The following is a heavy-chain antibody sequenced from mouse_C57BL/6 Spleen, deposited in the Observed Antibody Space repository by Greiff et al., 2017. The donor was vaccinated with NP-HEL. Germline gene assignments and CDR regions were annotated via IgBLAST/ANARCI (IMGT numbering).Heavy chain of an antibody. D-gene: IGHD1-1*01. Sequence: QVHVKQPGAELVKPGASVKLSCKASGYTFTSYWMHWVKQRPGRGLEWIGRIDPNSGGTKYNEKFKSKATLTVDKPSSTAYMQLSSLTSEDSAVYYCARYYGSRGDYFDYWGQGTTLTVSS. CDR3: ARYYGSRGDYFDY. J-gene: IGHJ2*01. CDR1: GYTFTSYW. CDR2: IDPNSGGT. V-gene: IGHV1-72*01.